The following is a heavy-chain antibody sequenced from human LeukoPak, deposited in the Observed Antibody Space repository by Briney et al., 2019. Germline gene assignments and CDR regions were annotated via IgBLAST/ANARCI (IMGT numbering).Heavy chain of an antibody. CDR1: GFTLRNYW. Sequence: GGSLRPSCTASGFTLRNYWMHWVRQVPGKRLVWVSRISGDGSVANYADSVQGRFTISRDNAKNMLYLQINSLRSEDTAVYFCARYSSSSGGASYYLDYWGHGTLLTVSS. CDR3: ARYSSSSGGASYYLDY. V-gene: IGHV3-74*01. D-gene: IGHD6-6*01. CDR2: ISGDGSVA. J-gene: IGHJ4*01.